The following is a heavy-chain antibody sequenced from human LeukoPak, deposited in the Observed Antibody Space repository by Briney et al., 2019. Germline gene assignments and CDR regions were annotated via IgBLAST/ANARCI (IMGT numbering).Heavy chain of an antibody. CDR1: GFTFSTYG. J-gene: IGHJ4*02. CDR3: AKASRRYCSSTRCQAPPDY. Sequence: GGSLRLSCAASGFTFSTYGMHWVRQAPGRGLEWVAVIWFDGSNKYNADSVRGRFTISRDNSKNTLYLEMNSLRDEDTAVYYCAKASRRYCSSTRCQAPPDYWGQGTLVTVSS. D-gene: IGHD2-2*01. V-gene: IGHV3-33*06. CDR2: IWFDGSNK.